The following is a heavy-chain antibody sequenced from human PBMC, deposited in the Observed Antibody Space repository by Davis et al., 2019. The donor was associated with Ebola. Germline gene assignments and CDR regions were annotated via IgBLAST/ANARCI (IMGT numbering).Heavy chain of an antibody. Sequence: SETLSLTCTVSGGSISSYYWSWIRQPPGKGLEWIGYIYYSGSTNYNPSFKSRVIVSEDASKNQFSLKLTSLTAADTAVYYCARVRTGPDGYFDYWGQGILVAVSS. J-gene: IGHJ4*02. CDR2: IYYSGST. D-gene: IGHD1/OR15-1a*01. V-gene: IGHV4-59*12. CDR3: ARVRTGPDGYFDY. CDR1: GGSISSYY.